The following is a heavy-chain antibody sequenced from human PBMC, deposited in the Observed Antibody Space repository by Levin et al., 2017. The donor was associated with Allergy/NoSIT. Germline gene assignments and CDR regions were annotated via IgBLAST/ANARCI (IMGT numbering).Heavy chain of an antibody. J-gene: IGHJ4*02. V-gene: IGHV3-23*01. CDR1: GFTFSNYA. CDR2: ITGPGGDT. Sequence: GGSLRLSCAASGFTFSNYAMSWVRHSPGKGLEWVSVITGPGGDTYYADSVKGRFTISRDNSKSTLSLQMNSLRVEDTAVYYCAKKVGHSSGWSFDLWGQGTLVTVSS. D-gene: IGHD6-19*01. CDR3: AKKVGHSSGWSFDL.